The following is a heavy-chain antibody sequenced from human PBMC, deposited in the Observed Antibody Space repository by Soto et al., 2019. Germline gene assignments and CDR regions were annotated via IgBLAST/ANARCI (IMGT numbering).Heavy chain of an antibody. V-gene: IGHV3-48*02. J-gene: IGHJ6*02. CDR3: ARNYNSYYYNGLDV. Sequence: GGSLRLSCAASGFLFHTYSMNWVRQAPGKGLEWVSYISSSSRTTYYADSVKGRLTISRDNAKNSLYLQINSLRDDDTAVYYCARNYNSYYYNGLDVWGQGTTVTVSS. CDR1: GFLFHTYS. CDR2: ISSSSRTT. D-gene: IGHD1-20*01.